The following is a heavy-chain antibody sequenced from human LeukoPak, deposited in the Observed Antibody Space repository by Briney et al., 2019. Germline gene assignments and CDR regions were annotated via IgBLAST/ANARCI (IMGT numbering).Heavy chain of an antibody. CDR3: ARVGYDYGDYGDAFDT. CDR2: ISSSGSTI. Sequence: GGSLRLSCAASGFTFSSYEMNWVRQAPGKGLEWVSYISSSGSTIYYADSVKGRFTISRDNAKNSLYLQMNSLRAEDTAVYYCARVGYDYGDYGDAFDTWGQGTMVTVSS. V-gene: IGHV3-48*03. J-gene: IGHJ3*02. CDR1: GFTFSSYE. D-gene: IGHD4-17*01.